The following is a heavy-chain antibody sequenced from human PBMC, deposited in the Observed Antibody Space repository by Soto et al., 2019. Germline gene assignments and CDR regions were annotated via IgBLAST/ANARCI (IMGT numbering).Heavy chain of an antibody. Sequence: SETLSLTCTVSGGSISSGGYYWSWIRQHPGKGLEWIGYIYYSGSTYYNPSLKSRVTISIDTSKNQFSLKLTSVTAADTAVYYCARGEDSSNWYPFDFWGQGVLVTVSS. CDR2: IYYSGST. J-gene: IGHJ4*02. V-gene: IGHV4-31*03. CDR3: ARGEDSSNWYPFDF. CDR1: GGSISSGGYY. D-gene: IGHD6-13*01.